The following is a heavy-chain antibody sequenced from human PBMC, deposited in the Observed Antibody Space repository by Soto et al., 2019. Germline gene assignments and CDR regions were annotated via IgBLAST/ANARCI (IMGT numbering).Heavy chain of an antibody. CDR2: IYYSGST. Sequence: PSETLSLTCTFSCGSISSGGYYWSWIRQHPGKGLEWIGYIYYSGSTYYNPSLKSRVTISVDTSKNQFSLKLSSVTAADTAVYYCARGRNTMVRGVTNWFDPWGQGTLVTVSS. CDR1: CGSISSGGYY. J-gene: IGHJ5*02. D-gene: IGHD3-10*01. V-gene: IGHV4-31*03. CDR3: ARGRNTMVRGVTNWFDP.